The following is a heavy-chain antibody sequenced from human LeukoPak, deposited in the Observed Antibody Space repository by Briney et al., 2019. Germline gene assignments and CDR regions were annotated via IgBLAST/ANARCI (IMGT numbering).Heavy chain of an antibody. J-gene: IGHJ4*02. CDR1: GGSFSGYY. V-gene: IGHV4-34*01. D-gene: IGHD2-15*01. CDR2: INHSGST. CDR3: ARRVGYCSGGSCLLYYFDY. Sequence: SETLSLTCAVYGGSFSGYYWSWIRQPPGKGLEWIGEINHSGSTNYNPSLKSRVTISVDTSKNQFSLKLNSVTAADTAVYYCARRVGYCSGGSCLLYYFDYWGRGTLVTVSS.